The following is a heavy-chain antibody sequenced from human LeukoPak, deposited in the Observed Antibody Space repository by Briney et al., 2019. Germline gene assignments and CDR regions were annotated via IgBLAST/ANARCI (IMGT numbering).Heavy chain of an antibody. CDR3: ARGGGSYYTL. CDR2: ISYDGSNK. CDR1: GFTFSSYA. J-gene: IGHJ4*02. Sequence: GGSLRLSCAASGFTFSSYAMHWVRQAPGKGLEWVAVISYDGSNKYYADSVKGRFTISRDNSKNTLYLQMNSLRAEDTAVYYCARGGGSYYTLWGQGTLVTVSS. D-gene: IGHD1-26*01. V-gene: IGHV3-30-3*01.